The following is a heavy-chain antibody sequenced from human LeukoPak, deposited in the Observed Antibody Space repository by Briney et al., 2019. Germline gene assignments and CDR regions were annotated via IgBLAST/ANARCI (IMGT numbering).Heavy chain of an antibody. CDR1: GFTFSNNY. J-gene: IGHJ4*01. CDR3: ARSELYYGSESYYHLDY. D-gene: IGHD3-10*01. Sequence: GGSLRLSCAASGFTFSNNYMSWVRRAAGKGLEWVAVMSYDGRYRYYADSAKGRFTISRDNSKRTLYLEMSSLRPEDTALYYCARSELYYGSESYYHLDYWGHGTLVTVSS. CDR2: MSYDGRYR. V-gene: IGHV3-30*03.